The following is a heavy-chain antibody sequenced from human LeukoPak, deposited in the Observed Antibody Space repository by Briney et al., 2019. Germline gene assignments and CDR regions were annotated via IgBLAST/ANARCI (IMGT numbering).Heavy chain of an antibody. V-gene: IGHV1-18*01. J-gene: IGHJ3*02. Sequence: GASVKGSYKASGYTFTSYGISWVRQAPGQGLEWMGWISAYNGSTNYAQKLQGRVTMTTDTSTSTAYTELRRVRSDYTAVCYLAIDGPDIVATIGAFDIWGQGTMGTVSS. CDR2: ISAYNGST. D-gene: IGHD5-12*01. CDR1: GYTFTSYG. CDR3: AIDGPDIVATIGAFDI.